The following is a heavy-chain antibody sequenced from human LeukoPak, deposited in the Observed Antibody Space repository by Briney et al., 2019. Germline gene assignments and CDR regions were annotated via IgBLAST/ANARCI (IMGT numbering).Heavy chain of an antibody. Sequence: GGSLRLSCAASGFTFSSYGMSWVRQAPGKGLEWVSAISGSGGSTYYADSVKGRFTTSRDNSKNTLYLQMNSLRAEDTAVYYCASSGGYYYDSSGHFDYWGQGTLVTVSS. J-gene: IGHJ4*02. CDR3: ASSGGYYYDSSGHFDY. D-gene: IGHD3-22*01. V-gene: IGHV3-23*01. CDR1: GFTFSSYG. CDR2: ISGSGGST.